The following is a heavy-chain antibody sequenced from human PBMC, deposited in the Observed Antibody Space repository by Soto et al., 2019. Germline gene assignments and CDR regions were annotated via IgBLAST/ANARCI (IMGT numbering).Heavy chain of an antibody. CDR2: IYPGDSDT. D-gene: IGHD3-22*01. CDR1: GYSFTSYW. Sequence: EVQLVQSGAEVKKPGESLKISCKGSGYSFTSYWIGWVRQMPGKGLEWMGIIYPGDSDTRYSPSFQGQVTISADKSISTAYLQWSSLKASDTAMYYCARLVVIARYYYGMDVWGQGTTVTVSS. J-gene: IGHJ6*02. CDR3: ARLVVIARYYYGMDV. V-gene: IGHV5-51*01.